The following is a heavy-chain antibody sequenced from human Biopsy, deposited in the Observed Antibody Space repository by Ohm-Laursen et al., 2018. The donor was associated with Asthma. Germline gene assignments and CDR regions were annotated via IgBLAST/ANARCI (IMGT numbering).Heavy chain of an antibody. CDR1: GFTVSTNG. J-gene: IGHJ4*02. Sequence: GSLRLSCAASGFTVSTNGMSWVRQPPGKGLEWVSVIYSGGGTYYADSVKGRFTISRDNPMKRLYLQMSSLTAEDTAVYYCAREGVAGTHIEDWGQGTLVTVSS. D-gene: IGHD6-19*01. CDR2: IYSGGGT. CDR3: AREGVAGTHIED. V-gene: IGHV3-53*05.